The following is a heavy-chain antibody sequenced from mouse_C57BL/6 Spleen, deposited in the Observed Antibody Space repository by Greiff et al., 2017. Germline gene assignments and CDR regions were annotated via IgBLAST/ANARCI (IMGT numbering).Heavy chain of an antibody. J-gene: IGHJ4*01. CDR1: GYTFTSYG. CDR3: ATRAYSNYGAMDY. V-gene: IGHV1-81*01. Sequence: VKLQASGAELARPGASVKLSCKASGYTFTSYGISWVKQRTGQGLEWIGAIYPRSGNTYYNEKFKGKATLTADKSSSTAYMELRSLTSEDSAVYFCATRAYSNYGAMDYWGQGTSVTVSS. CDR2: IYPRSGNT. D-gene: IGHD2-5*01.